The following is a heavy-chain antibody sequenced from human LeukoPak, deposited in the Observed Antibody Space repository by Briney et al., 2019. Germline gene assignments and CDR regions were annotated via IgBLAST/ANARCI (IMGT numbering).Heavy chain of an antibody. Sequence: SETLSLTCTVSGGSISSYYWSWIRQPAGKGLEWIGRIYTSGSNNYNPSLKSRVTMSVDTSKNQFSLKLSSVTAADTAVYYCARDQYYYGSGSYGLDYWGQGTLVTVSS. D-gene: IGHD3-10*01. V-gene: IGHV4-4*07. CDR2: IYTSGSN. CDR1: GGSISSYY. CDR3: ARDQYYYGSGSYGLDY. J-gene: IGHJ4*02.